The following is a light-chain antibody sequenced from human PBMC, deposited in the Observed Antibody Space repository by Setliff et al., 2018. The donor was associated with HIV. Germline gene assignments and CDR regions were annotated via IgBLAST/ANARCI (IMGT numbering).Light chain of an antibody. CDR1: SSDVGGYNY. CDR3: SSYTSNNSGV. Sequence: QSVLTQPASVSGSPGQLITISRTGTSSDVGGYNYVSWYQQHPGKAPKLMIYDVTNRPSGVSNRFSGSNSGNTASLTISGLQAEDEADYYCSSYTSNNSGVFGTGTKVTVL. V-gene: IGLV2-14*03. CDR2: DVT. J-gene: IGLJ1*01.